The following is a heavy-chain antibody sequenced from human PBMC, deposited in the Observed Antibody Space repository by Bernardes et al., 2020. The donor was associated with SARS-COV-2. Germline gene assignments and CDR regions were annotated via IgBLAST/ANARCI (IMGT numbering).Heavy chain of an antibody. J-gene: IGHJ4*02. CDR1: GFTFNNYA. CDR3: AKDLYGDYDIDC. Sequence: GSMRLAFAASGFTFNNYAISWVRPAPGKGLEWVSTINNSGGRTYYADSVKGRFTISRDNSKNTLYLQMNSLRAEDTALYYCAKDLYGDYDIDCWGQGTLVTVSS. V-gene: IGHV3-23*01. D-gene: IGHD4-17*01. CDR2: INNSGGRT.